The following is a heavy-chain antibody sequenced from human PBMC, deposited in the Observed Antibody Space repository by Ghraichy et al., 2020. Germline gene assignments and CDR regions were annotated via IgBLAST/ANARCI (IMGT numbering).Heavy chain of an antibody. Sequence: SQTLSLTCTVSGGSISSSSYYWGWIRQPPGKGLEWIGSIYYSGSTYYNPSLKSRVTISVDTSKNQFSLKLSSVTAADTAVYYCARHQDGYNDFDYWGQGTLVTVSS. CDR3: ARHQDGYNDFDY. CDR2: IYYSGST. J-gene: IGHJ4*02. D-gene: IGHD5-24*01. CDR1: GGSISSSSYY. V-gene: IGHV4-39*01.